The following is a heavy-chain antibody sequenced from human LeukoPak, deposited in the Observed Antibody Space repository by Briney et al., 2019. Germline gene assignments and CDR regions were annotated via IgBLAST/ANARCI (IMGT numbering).Heavy chain of an antibody. CDR2: INTNTGNP. V-gene: IGHV7-4-1*02. CDR1: GYTFTSYA. J-gene: IGHJ4*02. D-gene: IGHD3-22*01. CDR3: ARDSSGYYYGVLDY. Sequence: ASAKVSCKASGYTFTSYAMNWVRQAPGQGLEWMGWINTNTGNPTYAQGFTGRFVFSLDTSVSTAYLQISSLKAEDTAVYYCARDSSGYYYGVLDYWGQGTLVTVSS.